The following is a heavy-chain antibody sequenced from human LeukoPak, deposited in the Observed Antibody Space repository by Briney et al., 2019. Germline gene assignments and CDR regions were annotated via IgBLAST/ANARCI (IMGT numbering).Heavy chain of an antibody. D-gene: IGHD3-3*01. CDR2: IYYSGST. CDR3: ATTYYDFWSGDIPLAY. CDR1: GGSISSNNYH. V-gene: IGHV4-39*01. Sequence: SGTLSLTCTVSGGSISSNNYHWGWIRQPPGKGLEWIGSIYYSGSTYYNPSLKSRGTISVDTSKNELSLKLSSVTAADTAVYYCATTYYDFWSGDIPLAYWGQGTLVTVSS. J-gene: IGHJ4*02.